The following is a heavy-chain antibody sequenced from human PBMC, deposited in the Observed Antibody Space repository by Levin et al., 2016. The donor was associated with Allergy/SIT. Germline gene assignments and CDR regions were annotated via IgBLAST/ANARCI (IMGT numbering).Heavy chain of an antibody. CDR1: GFTFSDYS. D-gene: IGHD1-26*01. Sequence: GESLKISCAASGFTFSDYSMNWVRQAPGKGLEWVAAIISSGTHIYYADSVKGRFTLSRDNAKNSMFLEMHNLRGEDTAVYYCARDGLGSTLLDFWGLGTLVTVSS. J-gene: IGHJ4*02. CDR3: ARDGLGSTLLDF. V-gene: IGHV3-21*06. CDR2: IISSGTHI.